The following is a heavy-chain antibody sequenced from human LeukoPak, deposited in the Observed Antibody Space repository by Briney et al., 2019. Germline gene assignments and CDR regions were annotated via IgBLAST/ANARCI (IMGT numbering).Heavy chain of an antibody. CDR2: IKQDGSEK. Sequence: PGGSLRLSCAASGFTFSSYSMNWVRQAPGKGLEWVANIKQDGSEKYYVDSVKGRFTISRDNAKNSLYLQMNSLRAEDTAVYYCARDNYLFGGYYYYYGMDVWGQGTTVTVSS. D-gene: IGHD3-16*01. J-gene: IGHJ6*02. V-gene: IGHV3-7*01. CDR3: ARDNYLFGGYYYYYGMDV. CDR1: GFTFSSYS.